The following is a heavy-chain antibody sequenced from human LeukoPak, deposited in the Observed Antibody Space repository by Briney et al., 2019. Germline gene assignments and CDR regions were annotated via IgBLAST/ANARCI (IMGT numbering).Heavy chain of an antibody. J-gene: IGHJ6*02. CDR2: ISAYNGNT. V-gene: IGHV1-18*01. CDR1: GYTFTSYG. D-gene: IGHD5-18*01. Sequence: ASVKVSCKASGYTFTSYGISWVRQAPGQELEWMGWISAYNGNTNYAQKLQGRITMTTDTSTSTAYLELRSLRSDDTAVYYCARTGIQLWTVPNYGMDVWGQGTTVTVSS. CDR3: ARTGIQLWTVPNYGMDV.